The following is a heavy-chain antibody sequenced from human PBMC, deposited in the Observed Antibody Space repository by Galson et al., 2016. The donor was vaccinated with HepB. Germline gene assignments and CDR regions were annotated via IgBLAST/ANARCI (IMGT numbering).Heavy chain of an antibody. Sequence: SLRLSCAASGFILSDYHLNRIRQAPGKGLEFASHIDTRGTPEYSDSVRGRFSISRDNANKSVFLEMNSLRVENTAVYYCARGFTTPDTFAYWGRGTLVSVS. CDR3: ARGFTTPDTFAY. D-gene: IGHD1-1*01. J-gene: IGHJ4*02. V-gene: IGHV3-11*01. CDR2: IDTRGTPE. CDR1: GFILSDYH.